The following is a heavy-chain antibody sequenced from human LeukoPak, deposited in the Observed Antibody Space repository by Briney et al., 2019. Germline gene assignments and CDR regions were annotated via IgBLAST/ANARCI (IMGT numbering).Heavy chain of an antibody. CDR2: INPGCSDT. V-gene: IGHV5-51*01. Sequence: TGESLKISCKGSGNSFTSYWNGWVRQMPGKGLEWMGIINPGCSDTRYSPSFQGQVTISADKSISTAYLQWSSLKASDTAMYYCARRVDSSYYYDSSGYHNWFDPWGQGTLVTVSS. CDR1: GNSFTSYW. D-gene: IGHD3-22*01. CDR3: ARRVDSSYYYDSSGYHNWFDP. J-gene: IGHJ5*02.